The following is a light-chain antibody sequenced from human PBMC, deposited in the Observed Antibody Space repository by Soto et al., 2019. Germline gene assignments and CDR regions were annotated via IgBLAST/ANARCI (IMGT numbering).Light chain of an antibody. V-gene: IGLV2-14*01. CDR3: CSYTTSSTYV. Sequence: QSVLTQPASVSGSPGQSITISCTGPSSDVGGYPYVSWYQQHPGKAPKLMIYEVINRPSGVSNRFSGSKSDNTASLTISGLQAEDEADYYCCSYTTSSTYVFGNGTKVTVL. CDR2: EVI. CDR1: SSDVGGYPY. J-gene: IGLJ1*01.